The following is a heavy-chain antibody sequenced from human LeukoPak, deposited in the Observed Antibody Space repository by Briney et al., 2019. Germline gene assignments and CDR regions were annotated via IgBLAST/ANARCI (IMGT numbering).Heavy chain of an antibody. CDR1: GFTFGDYT. J-gene: IGHJ4*02. CDR3: AKDITGGLGY. CDR2: IGGDGCAI. D-gene: IGHD2-8*02. Sequence: GGSLRLSCAASGFTFGDYTLHWVRQAPGKGLQWVALIGGDGCAIYYADSVKGRFTISRDNSKDSLYLQMNSLKTEDTAFYFCAKDITGGLGYWGQGTLVTVS. V-gene: IGHV3-43*02.